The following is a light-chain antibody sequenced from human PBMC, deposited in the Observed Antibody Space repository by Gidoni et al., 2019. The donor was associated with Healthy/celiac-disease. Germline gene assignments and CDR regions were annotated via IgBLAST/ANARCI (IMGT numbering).Light chain of an antibody. V-gene: IGLV3-19*01. CDR2: GKN. CDR1: SLSSYY. J-gene: IGLJ2*01. Sequence: SSELTPDPAVSVALGQTVRITCQGDSLSSYYASWYQQKTGQAPVLFIYGKNHRPAGIPDRFSGSSSGNTASLTITGAQAEDEADYYCNSRDSSGNHPVVFGGGTKLTVL. CDR3: NSRDSSGNHPVV.